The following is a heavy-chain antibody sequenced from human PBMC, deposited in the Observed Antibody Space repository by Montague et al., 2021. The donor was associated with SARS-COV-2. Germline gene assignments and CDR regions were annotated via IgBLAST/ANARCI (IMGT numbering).Heavy chain of an antibody. Sequence: SLRLSCAASGFTFSSYGIHWVRQAPGKGLEWVAVISYDGGNKHYADSVKGRFTISRDNSKNTLYLQMNSLRAEDTAVYYCAKDQGDCSSSRCFRGWTYYYGMDVWGQGTTVTVSS. J-gene: IGHJ6*02. V-gene: IGHV3-30*18. CDR2: ISYDGGNK. CDR3: AKDQGDCSSSRCFRGWTYYYGMDV. D-gene: IGHD2-2*01. CDR1: GFTFSSYG.